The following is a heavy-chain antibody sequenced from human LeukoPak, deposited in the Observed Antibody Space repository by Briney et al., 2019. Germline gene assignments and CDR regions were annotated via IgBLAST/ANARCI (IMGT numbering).Heavy chain of an antibody. V-gene: IGHV3-30-3*01. Sequence: PGRSLRLSCAASGFTFSSYAMHWVRQAPGKGLEWVAVISYDGSNKYYADSVKGRFTISRDNSKNTLYLQMNSLRAEDTAEYYCARVPRGQWLSYWGQGTLVTVSS. CDR3: ARVPRGQWLSY. CDR2: ISYDGSNK. J-gene: IGHJ4*02. CDR1: GFTFSSYA. D-gene: IGHD6-19*01.